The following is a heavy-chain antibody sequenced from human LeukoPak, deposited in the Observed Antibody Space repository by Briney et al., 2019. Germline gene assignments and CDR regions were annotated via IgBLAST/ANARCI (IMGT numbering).Heavy chain of an antibody. D-gene: IGHD6-19*01. Sequence: GGSLRLSCAASGFTFSSYWMSWVRQAPGKGLEWVANIKQDGSEKYCVDFVKGRFTISRDNAKNSLYLQMNSLRAEDTAVYYCAREHSGWYGGYNWFDPWGQGTLVTVSS. CDR3: AREHSGWYGGYNWFDP. J-gene: IGHJ5*02. CDR1: GFTFSSYW. CDR2: IKQDGSEK. V-gene: IGHV3-7*01.